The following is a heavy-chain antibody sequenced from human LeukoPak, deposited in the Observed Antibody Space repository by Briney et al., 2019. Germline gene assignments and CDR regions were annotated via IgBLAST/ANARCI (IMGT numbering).Heavy chain of an antibody. Sequence: HPGGCLRLSCAASGLSLRNLDVGWVRHAQGKGLEWVSGIRSAVDTTHYADSVKGRFIISRDNSKNTLSLQLNSLRPEDTALYYCAKHFCTGLDCSLFDSWGQGTLVTVSS. D-gene: IGHD3/OR15-3a*01. J-gene: IGHJ4*02. CDR3: AKHFCTGLDCSLFDS. V-gene: IGHV3-23*01. CDR1: GLSLRNLD. CDR2: IRSAVDTT.